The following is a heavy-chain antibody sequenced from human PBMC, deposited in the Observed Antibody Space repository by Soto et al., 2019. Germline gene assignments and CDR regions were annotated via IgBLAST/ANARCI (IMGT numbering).Heavy chain of an antibody. CDR2: INPSSGST. D-gene: IGHD3-22*01. V-gene: IGHV1-46*02. Sequence: ASVNLSCKASGYTFNSQYMHWVRQAPGQGLEWMGIINPSSGSTTYAQKLQGRVTMTRDTSTSIVYMELSSLRSKDTAVYYCARARSSGYAVDSWGQGTLVTVSS. CDR3: ARARSSGYAVDS. J-gene: IGHJ4*02. CDR1: GYTFNSQY.